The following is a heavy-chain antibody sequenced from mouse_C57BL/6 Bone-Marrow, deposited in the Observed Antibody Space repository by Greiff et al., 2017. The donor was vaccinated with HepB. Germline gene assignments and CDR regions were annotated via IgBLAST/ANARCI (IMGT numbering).Heavy chain of an antibody. J-gene: IGHJ2*01. CDR3: AREEATPLGYFDY. CDR1: GYTFTSYW. D-gene: IGHD4-1*01. CDR2: IDPSDSYT. V-gene: IGHV1-69*01. Sequence: QVQLQQPGAELVMPGASVKLSCKASGYTFTSYWMHWVKQRPGQGLEWIGEIDPSDSYTNYNQKFKGKSTLTVDKSSSTAYMQLSSLTSEDSAVYYFAREEATPLGYFDYWGQGTTLTVSS.